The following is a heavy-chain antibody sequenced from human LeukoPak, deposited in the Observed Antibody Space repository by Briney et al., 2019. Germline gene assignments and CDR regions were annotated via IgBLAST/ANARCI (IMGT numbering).Heavy chain of an antibody. D-gene: IGHD6-6*01. CDR3: ARVIGQLVS. J-gene: IGHJ4*02. V-gene: IGHV3-7*01. CDR1: GFTFSSNW. CDR2: INQGGSEK. Sequence: GGSLRLSCAVSGFTFSSNWMSWVRQAPGKGLEWVANINQGGSEKYYVDSLKGRFTISRDNAKNLLYLQMKSLRAEDTALYYCARVIGQLVSWGQGTLVTVSS.